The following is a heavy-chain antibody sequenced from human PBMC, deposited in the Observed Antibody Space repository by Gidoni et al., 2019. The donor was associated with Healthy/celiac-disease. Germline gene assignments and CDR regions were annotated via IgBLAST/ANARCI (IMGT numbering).Heavy chain of an antibody. CDR3: ARDRRGYCSGGSCQY. D-gene: IGHD2-15*01. J-gene: IGHJ4*02. CDR1: GYTFTSYG. CDR2: ISAYNGNT. V-gene: IGHV1-18*01. Sequence: QVQLVQSGAEVKKPGASVKVSCKASGYTFTSYGISWVRQAPGQGLEWMGWISAYNGNTNYAPKLQGRVTMTTDKSASTAYMELRSLRSDDTAVYYCARDRRGYCSGGSCQYWGQGTLVTVSS.